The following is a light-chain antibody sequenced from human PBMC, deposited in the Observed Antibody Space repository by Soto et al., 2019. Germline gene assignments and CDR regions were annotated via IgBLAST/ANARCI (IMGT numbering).Light chain of an antibody. CDR1: QSVTSPF. Sequence: EIVLTQSPGTLSLSPGERATLSCRASQSVTSPFLARYQQKPGQPPRLLIYSTSGRATGIPDRFSGSGSGTDFTLTISSLEPEDSAVYYCQQYGSSPRTFGQGTKVDIK. V-gene: IGKV3-20*01. CDR3: QQYGSSPRT. CDR2: STS. J-gene: IGKJ1*01.